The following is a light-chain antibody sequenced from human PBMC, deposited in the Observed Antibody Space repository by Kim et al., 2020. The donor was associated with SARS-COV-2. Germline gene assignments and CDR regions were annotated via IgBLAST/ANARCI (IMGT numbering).Light chain of an antibody. CDR3: QSYDSRLSVMV. V-gene: IGLV1-40*01. CDR1: SSNIGAGYD. CDR2: DNN. J-gene: IGLJ2*01. Sequence: RVTISSTGTSSNIGAGYDVQWYQQLSGTAPKLLVYDNNKRLSGVPARFSGSKSDTSASLAITGLRAEDEADYYCQSYDSRLSVMVFGGGTKLTVL.